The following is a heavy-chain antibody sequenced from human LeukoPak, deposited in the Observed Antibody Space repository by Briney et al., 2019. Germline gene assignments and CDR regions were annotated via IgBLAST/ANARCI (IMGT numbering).Heavy chain of an antibody. CDR3: LAQYYRDY. D-gene: IGHD3-10*01. CDR2: IESRSFGGTT. CDR1: GFSFSDAA. V-gene: IGHV3-15*04. Sequence: GGSLRLSCVGSGFSFSDAAMSWVRQPPGKGLEWVGHIESRSFGGTTNYAAPVKGRFTISRDDSKNTLYLEMNSLKSEDTAVYYCLAQYYRDYWGQGTLVTVSS. J-gene: IGHJ4*02.